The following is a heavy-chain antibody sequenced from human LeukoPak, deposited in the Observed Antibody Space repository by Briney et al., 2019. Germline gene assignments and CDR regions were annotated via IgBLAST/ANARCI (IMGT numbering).Heavy chain of an antibody. CDR1: GFTFSSYS. Sequence: GGSLRLSCAASGFTFSSYSMNWVRQAPGKGLEWVSYISSSGSTIYYADSMKGRFTISRDNAKNSLYLQMNSLRAEDTAVYYCARHTAMDYYYYMDVWGKGTTVTISS. CDR3: ARHTAMDYYYYMDV. V-gene: IGHV3-48*04. CDR2: ISSSGSTI. J-gene: IGHJ6*03. D-gene: IGHD5-18*01.